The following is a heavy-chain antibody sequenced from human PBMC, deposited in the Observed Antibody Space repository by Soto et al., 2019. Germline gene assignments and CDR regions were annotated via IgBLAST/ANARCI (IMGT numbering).Heavy chain of an antibody. CDR3: ATTLTTTFWFDS. V-gene: IGHV4-61*01. J-gene: IGHJ5*01. CDR1: GDSVISSSYY. D-gene: IGHD4-4*01. Sequence: SETLSLTCTVSGDSVISSSYYWSWVQQPPGKGLEWTGYISYSGSTNYNAFLKSRVTISIDTSKSQFSLKLSSVTAADTAVYYCATTLTTTFWFDSWGQGALVTVS. CDR2: ISYSGST.